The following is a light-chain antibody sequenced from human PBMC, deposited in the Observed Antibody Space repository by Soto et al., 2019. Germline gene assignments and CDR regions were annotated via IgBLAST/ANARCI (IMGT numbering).Light chain of an antibody. CDR2: EVS. Sequence: QSALTQPASVSGSPGQSVTISCTGTSSDVGAYKYVSWYQQHPGKAPKLMIYEVSNRPSGVSNRFSGSKSGNTASLTISGLQAEDEAAYYCFSYTTSSAPYVFGTGTKVTVL. V-gene: IGLV2-14*01. CDR1: SSDVGAYKY. CDR3: FSYTTSSAPYV. J-gene: IGLJ1*01.